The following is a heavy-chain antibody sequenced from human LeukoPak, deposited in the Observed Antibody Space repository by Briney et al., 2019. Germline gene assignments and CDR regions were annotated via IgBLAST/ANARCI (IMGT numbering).Heavy chain of an antibody. CDR1: GLTVSTHY. CDR2: ISSGGST. V-gene: IGHV3-66*01. J-gene: IGHJ4*02. D-gene: IGHD3-22*01. Sequence: GGSLRLSCAVSGLTVSTHYMTWVRQAPGKGLEWVSFISSGGSTYYTDSVKGRFTISRDDSKNTLYLQMNSLRPEDTAVYYCSKGGAADYYDSSGAYWGQGTLVTVSS. CDR3: SKGGAADYYDSSGAY.